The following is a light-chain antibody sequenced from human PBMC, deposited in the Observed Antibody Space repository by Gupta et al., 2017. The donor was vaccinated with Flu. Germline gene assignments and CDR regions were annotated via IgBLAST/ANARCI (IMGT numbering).Light chain of an antibody. V-gene: IGKV3-20*01. CDR3: QQYGSSPWM. CDR2: GAS. J-gene: IGKJ1*01. Sequence: RATLSCRASQTVSSTYLAWYQQKPGQAPRLLIYGASSRATGIPDRFSGSGSGTDFTLSISRLESEDFAVYYCQQYGSSPWMFGQGTKVESK. CDR1: QTVSSTY.